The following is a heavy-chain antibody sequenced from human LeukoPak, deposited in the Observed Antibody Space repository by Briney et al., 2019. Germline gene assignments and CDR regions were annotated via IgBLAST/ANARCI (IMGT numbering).Heavy chain of an antibody. CDR3: AGTPGGTKVRGGLYFYGMDV. CDR1: GYTFTGYY. CDR2: INPKSGGT. J-gene: IGHJ6*02. D-gene: IGHD3-10*01. V-gene: IGHV1-2*02. Sequence: ASVKVSCKASGYTFTGYYMHWVRQAPGQGLEWMGWINPKSGGTNYPQRFQGRVTMTWDTPISTAYMELSRLRSDDTAVYYCAGTPGGTKVRGGLYFYGMDVWGQGSTVTVSS.